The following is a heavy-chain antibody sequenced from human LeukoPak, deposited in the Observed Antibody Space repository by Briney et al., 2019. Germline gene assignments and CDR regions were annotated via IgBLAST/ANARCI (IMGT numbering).Heavy chain of an antibody. Sequence: PGGSLRLSCDASGFTFGEYAMHWVRQVPGKGLEWVSGISWNSGSIGYMDSVKGRFTISRDNAKNSLYLQMNSVRVEDMGLYYCAKSSLGYTFGFPFDFWGQGTPVIVSS. CDR1: GFTFGEYA. CDR3: AKSSLGYTFGFPFDF. D-gene: IGHD3-16*01. V-gene: IGHV3-9*03. CDR2: ISWNSGSI. J-gene: IGHJ4*02.